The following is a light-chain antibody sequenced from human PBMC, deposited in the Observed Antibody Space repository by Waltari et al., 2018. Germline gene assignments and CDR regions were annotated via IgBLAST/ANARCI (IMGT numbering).Light chain of an antibody. J-gene: IGKJ2*01. Sequence: GKIPLIWFHEGPSQPPRRSIEWVFTRDAGVPDRFSGSVSGTDFTLSISRVEADDVGVYYCMQGTRWPYTFGHGTQLDIK. CDR1: GKIP. CDR2: WVF. CDR3: MQGTRWPYT. V-gene: IGKV2-30*01.